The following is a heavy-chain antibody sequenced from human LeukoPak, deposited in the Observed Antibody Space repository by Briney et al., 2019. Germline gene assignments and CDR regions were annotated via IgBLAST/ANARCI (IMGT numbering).Heavy chain of an antibody. V-gene: IGHV4-30-2*01. Sequence: SQTLSLTCAVSGGSISSGGYSWSWIRQPPGKGLEWIGEINHSGSTNYNPSLKSRVTISVDTSKNQFSLKLSSVTAADTAVYYCARGHGYYDSSGYYRGYYYYGMDVWGQGTTVTVSS. CDR1: GGSISSGGYS. D-gene: IGHD3-22*01. CDR2: INHSGST. J-gene: IGHJ6*02. CDR3: ARGHGYYDSSGYYRGYYYYGMDV.